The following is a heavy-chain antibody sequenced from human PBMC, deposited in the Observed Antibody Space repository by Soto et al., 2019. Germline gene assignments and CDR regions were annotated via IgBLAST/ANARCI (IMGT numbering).Heavy chain of an antibody. J-gene: IGHJ4*02. CDR2: ISSTTNYI. V-gene: IGHV3-21*06. CDR3: ARESEDLTSNFDY. CDR1: GFTFTRYS. Sequence: GGSLRLSCAASGFTFTRYSMNWVRRAPGKGLEWVSSISSTTNYIYYGDSMKGRFTISRDNAKNSLYLEMNSLRAEDTAVYYCARESEDLTSNFDYWGQGTLVTVSS.